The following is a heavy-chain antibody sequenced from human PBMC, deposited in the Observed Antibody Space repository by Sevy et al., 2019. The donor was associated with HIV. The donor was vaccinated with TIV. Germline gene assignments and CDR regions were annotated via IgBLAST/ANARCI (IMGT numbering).Heavy chain of an antibody. D-gene: IGHD3-10*01. CDR1: GGSISSYY. Sequence: KQSQTLSLTCTVSGGSISSYYWSWIRQPPGKGLEWIGYIYYSGSTNYNPSLKSRVTISVDTSKNQFSLKLRSVTAADTAVYYCARGEVVWFGELLSYYYGMDVWGQRTMVTVSS. CDR2: IYYSGST. J-gene: IGHJ6*02. CDR3: ARGEVVWFGELLSYYYGMDV. V-gene: IGHV4-59*01.